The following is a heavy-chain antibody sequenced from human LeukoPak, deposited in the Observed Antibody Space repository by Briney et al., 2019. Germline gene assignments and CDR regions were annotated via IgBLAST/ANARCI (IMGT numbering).Heavy chain of an antibody. CDR1: GFTFDDYA. Sequence: GRSLRLSXAASGFTFDDYAMHWVRQAPGKGLEWVSGISWNSGSICYADSVKGRFTISRDNAKNSLYLQMNSLRAEDMALYYCANGSYSSSWFPFDYWGQGTLVTVSS. CDR3: ANGSYSSSWFPFDY. J-gene: IGHJ4*02. V-gene: IGHV3-9*03. CDR2: ISWNSGSI. D-gene: IGHD6-13*01.